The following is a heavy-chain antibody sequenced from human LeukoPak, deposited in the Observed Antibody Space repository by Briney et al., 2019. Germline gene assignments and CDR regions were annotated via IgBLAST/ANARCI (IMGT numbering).Heavy chain of an antibody. CDR3: ARQEGRITMVRGVSGPFDC. D-gene: IGHD3-10*01. J-gene: IGHJ4*02. CDR2: IYYSGST. Sequence: SETLSLTCTVFGGSISSSSYYWGWIRQPPGKGLEWIGSIYYSGSTYYNPSLKSRVTISVDTSKNQFSLKLSSVTAADTAVYYCARQEGRITMVRGVSGPFDCWGQGTLVTVSS. V-gene: IGHV4-39*01. CDR1: GGSISSSSYY.